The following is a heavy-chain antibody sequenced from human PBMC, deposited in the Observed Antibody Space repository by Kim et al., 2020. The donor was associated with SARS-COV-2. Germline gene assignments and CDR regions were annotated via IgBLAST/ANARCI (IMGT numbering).Heavy chain of an antibody. D-gene: IGHD2-15*01. CDR3: ARARGGNYYYGMDV. Sequence: GRSLRLSCAASGFTFSSYAMHWVRQAPGKGLEWVAVISYDGSNKYYADSVKGRFTISRDNSKNTLYLQMNSLRAEDTAVYYCARARGGNYYYGMDVWGQGTTVTVSS. CDR2: ISYDGSNK. V-gene: IGHV3-30*04. CDR1: GFTFSSYA. J-gene: IGHJ6*02.